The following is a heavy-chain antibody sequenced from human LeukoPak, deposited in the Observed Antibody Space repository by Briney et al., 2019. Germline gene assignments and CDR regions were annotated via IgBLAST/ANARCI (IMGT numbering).Heavy chain of an antibody. J-gene: IGHJ5*02. Sequence: GGSLRLSCAASGFTFSTYGMHWVRQAPGKGLEWVAVISYDGSKKYHGDSVKGRFTISGDNSKNTLYLQMNSLRAEDTAVYYCARDGFANPEGWFDPWGQGTLVTVSS. CDR2: ISYDGSKK. CDR1: GFTFSTYG. CDR3: ARDGFANPEGWFDP. V-gene: IGHV3-30*03. D-gene: IGHD3-10*01.